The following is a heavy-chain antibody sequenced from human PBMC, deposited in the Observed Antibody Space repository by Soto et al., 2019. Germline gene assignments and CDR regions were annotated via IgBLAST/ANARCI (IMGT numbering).Heavy chain of an antibody. CDR1: GGSISSGDYY. J-gene: IGHJ4*02. D-gene: IGHD6-13*01. CDR2: IYYSGST. V-gene: IGHV4-30-4*01. Sequence: QVQLQESGPGLVKPSQTLSLTCTVSGGSISSGDYYWSWIRQPPGKGLEWIGYIYYSGSTYYNPSLTTRVTISVDTSTHHFSLKLSSVTAADTAVYYCARAGILQQHLVKDNWGQGTLVTLSS. CDR3: ARAGILQQHLVKDN.